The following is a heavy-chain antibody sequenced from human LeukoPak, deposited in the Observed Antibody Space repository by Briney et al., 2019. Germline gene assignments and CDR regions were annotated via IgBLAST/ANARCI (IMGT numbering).Heavy chain of an antibody. V-gene: IGHV3-23*01. D-gene: IGHD3-10*01. CDR2: ISGSGGNT. CDR3: ASYMVRESFDY. J-gene: IGHJ4*02. Sequence: QPGGSLRLSCAASGFIFSNFAMSWVRQAPGKGPEWVSTISGSGGNTYYADSVKGRFTISRDNSKNTLYLQMNSLRAEDTAVYYCASYMVRESFDYWGQGTLVTVSS. CDR1: GFIFSNFA.